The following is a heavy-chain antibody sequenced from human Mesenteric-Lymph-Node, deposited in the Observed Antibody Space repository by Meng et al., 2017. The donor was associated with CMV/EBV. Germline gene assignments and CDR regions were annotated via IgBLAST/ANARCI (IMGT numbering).Heavy chain of an antibody. Sequence: ESLKISCAASGFTFSSYDMNWVRQAPGKGLEWVSSISSGSTSMYYADSVKGRFTISRDNAKNSLYLLMDSLRAEDTAVYYCAKDLYQYGSSGYYTLDYWGQGTLVTVSS. CDR1: GFTFSSYD. V-gene: IGHV3-21*01. J-gene: IGHJ4*02. CDR3: AKDLYQYGSSGYYTLDY. D-gene: IGHD3-22*01. CDR2: ISSGSTSM.